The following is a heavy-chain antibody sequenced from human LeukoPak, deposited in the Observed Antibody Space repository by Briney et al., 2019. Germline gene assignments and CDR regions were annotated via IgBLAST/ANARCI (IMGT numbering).Heavy chain of an antibody. D-gene: IGHD6-19*01. CDR3: ARGWEYSSGGDAFDI. CDR1: GCSITSYY. Sequence: SETLSLTCTVSGCSITSYYWSWIRQPAGKGLEWIGRIHTSGSTNYNPSLKSRVTMSVDTSKNQFSLKLSSVTAADAAVYYCARGWEYSSGGDAFDIWGQGTMVTVSS. V-gene: IGHV4-4*07. CDR2: IHTSGST. J-gene: IGHJ3*02.